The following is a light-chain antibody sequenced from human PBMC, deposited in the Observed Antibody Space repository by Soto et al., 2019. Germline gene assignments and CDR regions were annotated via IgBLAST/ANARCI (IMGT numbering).Light chain of an antibody. Sequence: DIQMTQSPSSLAASVGARVTITCRASQSISTYLNWYQQKPGKAPKVLIFDASRLQSGVASRFSGSGSGTDCTLTISSLQPEDSATYYCQQSYSAPWTFGQGTKVQVK. CDR3: QQSYSAPWT. CDR1: QSISTY. CDR2: DAS. V-gene: IGKV1-39*01. J-gene: IGKJ1*01.